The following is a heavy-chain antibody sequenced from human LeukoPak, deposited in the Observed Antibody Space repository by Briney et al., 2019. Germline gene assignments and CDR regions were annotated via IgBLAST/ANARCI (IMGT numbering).Heavy chain of an antibody. CDR2: IYYSGTT. D-gene: IGHD1-26*01. V-gene: IGHV4-59*08. J-gene: IGHJ4*02. CDR3: ARHGGSHFLY. Sequence: PSETLSLTCTVSGGSISSYYWSWIRQPPGKGLEWIAYIYYSGTTKYNPSLKSRVTISVDTSKNQFSLKLRSVTAADTAVYYCARHGGSHFLYWGQGILVTVSS. CDR1: GGSISSYY.